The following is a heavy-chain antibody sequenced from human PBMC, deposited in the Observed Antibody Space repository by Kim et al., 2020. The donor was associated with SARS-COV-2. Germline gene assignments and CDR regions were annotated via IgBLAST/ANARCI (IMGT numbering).Heavy chain of an antibody. CDR1: GGTFSSYA. CDR3: ARVRSRYSSSSGYWYFDL. CDR2: IIPIFGTA. Sequence: SVKVSCKASGGTFSSYAISWVRQAPGQGLEWMGGIIPIFGTANYAQKFQGRVTITADESTSTAYMELSSLRSEDTAVYYCARVRSRYSSSSGYWYFDLWGRGTLVTVSS. J-gene: IGHJ2*01. V-gene: IGHV1-69*13. D-gene: IGHD6-6*01.